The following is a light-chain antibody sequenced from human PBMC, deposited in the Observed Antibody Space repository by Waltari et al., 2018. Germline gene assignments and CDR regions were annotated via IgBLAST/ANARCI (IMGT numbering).Light chain of an antibody. J-gene: IGKJ4*01. CDR1: QDISNY. V-gene: IGKV1-33*01. CDR2: DAS. Sequence: DIQMTQPPSSLSASVGDRVTITCQASQDISNYLNWYQQKPGKAPKLLIYDASNLETGVPSRFSGSGSGTDFTFTISSLQPEDIATYYCQQYDNLPHFGGGTKVEIK. CDR3: QQYDNLPH.